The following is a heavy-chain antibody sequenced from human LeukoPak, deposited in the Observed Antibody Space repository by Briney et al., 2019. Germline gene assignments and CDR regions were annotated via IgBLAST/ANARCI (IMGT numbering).Heavy chain of an antibody. CDR1: GDSFTSVTDY. Sequence: PSETLSLTCTVSGDSFTSVTDYWAWIRQPPGKGLEWIASGDYSGGTYYNPSLESRVAISADMSKNQISLKLTSVTGADTAVYYCAGERGEEYSSGCYKTNYFYNWGQGIRVTVSS. CDR3: AGERGEEYSSGCYKTNYFYN. D-gene: IGHD6-19*01. CDR2: GDYSGGT. J-gene: IGHJ4*02. V-gene: IGHV4-39*07.